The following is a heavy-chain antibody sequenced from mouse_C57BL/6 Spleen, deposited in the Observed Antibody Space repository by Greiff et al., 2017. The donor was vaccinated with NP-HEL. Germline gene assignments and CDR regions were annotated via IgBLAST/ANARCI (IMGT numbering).Heavy chain of an antibody. D-gene: IGHD2-5*01. CDR1: GFSLTSYG. J-gene: IGHJ4*01. CDR2: IWSGGST. Sequence: QVQLQQSGPGLVQPSQSLSITCTVSGFSLTSYGVHWVRQSPGKGLEWLGVIWSGGSTAYNAAFISRLSISKDNSKSQVFFTMNSLQADDTAIYDCARIDYSNYHYAMDYWGQGTSVTVSS. V-gene: IGHV2-2*01. CDR3: ARIDYSNYHYAMDY.